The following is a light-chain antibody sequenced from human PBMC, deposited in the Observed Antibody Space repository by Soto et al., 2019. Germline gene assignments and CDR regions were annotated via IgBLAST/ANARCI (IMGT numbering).Light chain of an antibody. CDR1: SGHNGYA. CDR2: VNRDGSH. V-gene: IGLV4-69*01. Sequence: QLVLTQSPSASASLGASVKLTCTLSSGHNGYAIAWHQQQPEKGPRYLMKVNRDGSHSKGDGSPDRFSGSSSGAERYLTISSLQSEYEADYYCQTWSTDIRVFGGGTKLTVL. J-gene: IGLJ3*02. CDR3: QTWSTDIRV.